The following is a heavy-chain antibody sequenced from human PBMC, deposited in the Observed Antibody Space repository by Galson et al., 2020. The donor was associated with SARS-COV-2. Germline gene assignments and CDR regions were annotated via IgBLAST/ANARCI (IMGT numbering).Heavy chain of an antibody. J-gene: IGHJ4*02. CDR1: GGSKTTVGHS. V-gene: IGHV4-39*07. CDR2: IYYRGSA. CDR3: ARDGSTIDYFDY. Sequence: SETLSLTCTASGGSKTTVGHSWSWVRQTPGEGLERLANIYYRGSAYYTPSLKSRVSISVDTSRKQLSLRLTYVTAADAAVYYCARDGSTIDYFDYWGQGILVTVSS. D-gene: IGHD1-1*01.